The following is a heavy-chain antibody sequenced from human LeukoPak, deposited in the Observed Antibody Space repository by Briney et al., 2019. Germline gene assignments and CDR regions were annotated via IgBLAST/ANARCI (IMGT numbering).Heavy chain of an antibody. V-gene: IGHV3-66*01. CDR3: ARDTRYHGMDV. CDR2: IYSGGGT. Sequence: GGSLRLSCAASGFTFTSYAMSWVRQAPGKGLEWVSFIYSGGGTSYADSVKGRFTISRDSSKNTLYLQMNSLRAEDTAVFYCARDTRYHGMDVWGQGTTVTVSS. CDR1: GFTFTSYA. J-gene: IGHJ6*02.